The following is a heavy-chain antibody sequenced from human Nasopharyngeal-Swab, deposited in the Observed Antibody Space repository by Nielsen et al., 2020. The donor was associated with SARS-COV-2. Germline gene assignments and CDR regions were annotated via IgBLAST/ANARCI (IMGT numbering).Heavy chain of an antibody. CDR3: ARDWVGYCSSTSCPSI. Sequence: GGSLRLSCAASGFTFSDYYMSWIRRAPGQGLEWVSYISRSGSTIYYADSVKGLFTISRDNAKNSLYLQMNSLRAEDTAVYYCARDWVGYCSSTSCPSIWGQGTLVTVSS. CDR2: ISRSGSTI. V-gene: IGHV3-11*01. J-gene: IGHJ4*02. D-gene: IGHD2-2*03. CDR1: GFTFSDYY.